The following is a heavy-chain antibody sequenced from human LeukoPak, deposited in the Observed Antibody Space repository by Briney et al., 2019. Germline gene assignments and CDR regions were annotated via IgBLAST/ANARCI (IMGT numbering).Heavy chain of an antibody. CDR2: ISGSGGST. Sequence: GGSLRLSCAASGFTFSSYAMSWVRQAPGKGLEWVSAISGSGGSTYYADSVKGRLTISRDNAKNSLYLQMNSLRAEDTAVYYCARPRVVPAPDDAFDIWGQGTMVTVSS. J-gene: IGHJ3*02. D-gene: IGHD2-2*01. CDR1: GFTFSSYA. CDR3: ARPRVVPAPDDAFDI. V-gene: IGHV3-23*01.